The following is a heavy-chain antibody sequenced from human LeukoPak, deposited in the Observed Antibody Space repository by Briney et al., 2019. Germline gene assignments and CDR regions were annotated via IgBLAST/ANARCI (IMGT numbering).Heavy chain of an antibody. CDR2: IYSGGST. CDR3: AKDQEYYYGSGSYYPVYYYMDV. J-gene: IGHJ6*03. D-gene: IGHD3-10*01. CDR1: GFTVSSNY. Sequence: GGSLRLSCAASGFTVSSNYMSWVRQAPGKGLEWVSVIYSGGSTYYADSVKGRFTISRDNSKNTLYLQMNSLRAEDTAVYYCAKDQEYYYGSGSYYPVYYYMDVWGKGTTVTVSS. V-gene: IGHV3-53*01.